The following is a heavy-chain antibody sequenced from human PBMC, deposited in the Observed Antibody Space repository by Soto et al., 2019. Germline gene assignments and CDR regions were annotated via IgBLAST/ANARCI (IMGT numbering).Heavy chain of an antibody. V-gene: IGHV3-23*01. Sequence: EEQLLESGGDLVRPGGSLRLSCVASGFTFSHYGMGWVRQAPGKGPEWVSVINGRGNTTFYADSVKGRFTMSRDNSKKTVYLEMNSLRVEDTAVYSCAKVIVLGASTIEYWGLGTPVTVSS. D-gene: IGHD3-16*01. J-gene: IGHJ4*01. CDR1: GFTFSHYG. CDR2: INGRGNTT. CDR3: AKVIVLGASTIEY.